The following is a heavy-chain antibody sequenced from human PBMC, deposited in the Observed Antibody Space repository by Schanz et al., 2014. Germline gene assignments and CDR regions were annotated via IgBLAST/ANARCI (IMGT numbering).Heavy chain of an antibody. CDR1: GASISGSSDY. J-gene: IGHJ3*02. Sequence: QLQLQESGPGLVKPSETLSLTCPVSGASISGSSDYWGWIRQSPGKGLEWIGNIYYTGTTYYNPSLKSRVSISVDTSKNRASLKLPSGPAADTAVFYCARRDNYLSAFDIWGQGTMVTVSS. V-gene: IGHV4-39*01. D-gene: IGHD4-4*01. CDR2: IYYTGTT. CDR3: ARRDNYLSAFDI.